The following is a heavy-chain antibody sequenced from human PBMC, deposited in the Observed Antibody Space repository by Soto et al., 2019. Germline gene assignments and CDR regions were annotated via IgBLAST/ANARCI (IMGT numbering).Heavy chain of an antibody. CDR3: ARSIAARLNWFDP. CDR2: IKQDGSEK. J-gene: IGHJ5*02. V-gene: IGHV3-7*01. D-gene: IGHD6-6*01. Sequence: GGSLRLSCAAAGFTFSSNDMSWVRQAPGKGLEWVANIKQDGSEKYYVDSVKGRFTISRDNAKNSLYLQMNSLRAEDTAVYYCARSIAARLNWFDPWGQGTLVTVSS. CDR1: GFTFSSND.